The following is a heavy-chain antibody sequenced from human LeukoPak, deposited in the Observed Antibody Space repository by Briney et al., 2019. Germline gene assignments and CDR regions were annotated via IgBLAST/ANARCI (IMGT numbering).Heavy chain of an antibody. V-gene: IGHV3-13*05. CDR1: GFIFSSYD. J-gene: IGHJ4*02. D-gene: IGHD3-10*01. Sequence: GGSLRLSCTASGFIFSSYDMHWVRHATGKGLEWVSAIGTAGDPYYPGSVKGRFTISRENAKNSLYLQMNSLRAGDTAVYYCARGSALGFGEWGFDYWGQGTLVTVSS. CDR2: IGTAGDP. CDR3: ARGSALGFGEWGFDY.